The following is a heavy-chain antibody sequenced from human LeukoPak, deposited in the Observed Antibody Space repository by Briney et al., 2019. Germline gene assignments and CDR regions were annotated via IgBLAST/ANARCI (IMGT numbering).Heavy chain of an antibody. CDR3: ATETNGRHYDY. V-gene: IGHV3-21*06. D-gene: IGHD1-14*01. CDR2: IGPTGSDR. J-gene: IGHJ4*02. Sequence: GGSLRLSCTASGLTFSTSGFNWVRQAPGKGLEWVASIGPTGSDRYHADSIKGRFTISRDNANNFLYLQMNSLRAEDTAVYYCATETNGRHYDYWGQGTLLAVSS. CDR1: GLTFSTSG.